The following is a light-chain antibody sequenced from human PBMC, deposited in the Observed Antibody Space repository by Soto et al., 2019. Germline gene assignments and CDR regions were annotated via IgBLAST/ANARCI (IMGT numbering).Light chain of an antibody. V-gene: IGKV1-39*01. CDR1: QSITNY. CDR3: QQSYHFPLT. CDR2: AAS. Sequence: DIPMTQSPSSLSASVGDRVTITCRASQSITNYLNWYQQKPGKAPKLLIYAASSLQGGVPSRFSGSGSGTDFTLTITSLQPEDFATHYCQQSYHFPLTFGGGTKVEIK. J-gene: IGKJ4*01.